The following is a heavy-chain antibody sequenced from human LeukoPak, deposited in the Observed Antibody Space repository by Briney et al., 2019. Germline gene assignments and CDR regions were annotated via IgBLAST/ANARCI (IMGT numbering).Heavy chain of an antibody. CDR1: GGSISSSSYY. V-gene: IGHV4-39*01. Sequence: SETLSLTCTVSGGSISSSSYYWGWIRQPPGKGLEWIGSIYYSGSTYYNPSLKSRVTISVDTSKNQFSLKLSSVTAADTAVYYCARHGLGGDPKQQLTQEPDNWFDPWGQGTLVTVSS. CDR3: ARHGLGGDPKQQLTQEPDNWFDP. CDR2: IYYSGST. J-gene: IGHJ5*02. D-gene: IGHD6-13*01.